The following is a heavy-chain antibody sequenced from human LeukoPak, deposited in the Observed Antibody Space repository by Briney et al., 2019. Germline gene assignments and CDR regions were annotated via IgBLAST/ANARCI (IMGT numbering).Heavy chain of an antibody. CDR2: VRNKARNYNT. CDR1: GFTFGDYH. J-gene: IGHJ3*02. CDR3: ARDGQQVDQSAFDI. V-gene: IGHV3-72*01. Sequence: PGGSLRLSCATSGFTFGDYHMDWVRQAPGKGLEWIGRVRNKARNYNTEYVASVEGRFTISRDASKNSLYLQMDSLKIEDTGVYFCARDGQQVDQSAFDIWGQGTTVTVSS.